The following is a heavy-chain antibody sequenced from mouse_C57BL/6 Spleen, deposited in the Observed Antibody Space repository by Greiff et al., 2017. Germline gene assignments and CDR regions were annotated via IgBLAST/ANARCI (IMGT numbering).Heavy chain of an antibody. CDR1: GYTFTGYW. Sequence: QVQLQQSGAELMKPGASVKLSCKATGYTFTGYWIEWVKQRPGHGLEWIGEILPGSGSTNYNEKFKGKATFTADTSSNTAYMQLSSLTTEDSAIYYCARFYYYGSSYSYYYAMDYWGQGTSVTVAS. CDR3: ARFYYYGSSYSYYYAMDY. V-gene: IGHV1-9*01. D-gene: IGHD1-1*01. CDR2: ILPGSGST. J-gene: IGHJ4*01.